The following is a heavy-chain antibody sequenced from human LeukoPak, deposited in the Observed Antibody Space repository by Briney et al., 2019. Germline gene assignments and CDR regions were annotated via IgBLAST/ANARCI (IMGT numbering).Heavy chain of an antibody. J-gene: IGHJ4*02. CDR1: GYTFTSYD. CDR3: ARGDHYYDSSGSSTSPAY. CDR2: MNPNSGNT. V-gene: IGHV1-8*03. Sequence: GASVKVSCKASGYTFTSYDINWVRQATGQGLEWMGWMNPNSGNTGYAQKFQGRVNITRNTSISRAYMELSSLRSEDTAVYYCARGDHYYDSSGSSTSPAYWGQGTLVTVSS. D-gene: IGHD3-22*01.